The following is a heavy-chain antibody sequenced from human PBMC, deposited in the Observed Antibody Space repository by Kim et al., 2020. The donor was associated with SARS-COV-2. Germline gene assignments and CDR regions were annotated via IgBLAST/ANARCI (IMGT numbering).Heavy chain of an antibody. Sequence: SVKVSFKASGGTFSSYAISWVRQAPGQGLEWMGGIIPIFGTANYAQKFQGRVTITADESTSTAYMELSSLRSEDTAVYYCARLGSSFGENWFDPWGQGTLVTVSS. CDR1: GGTFSSYA. D-gene: IGHD3-10*01. CDR2: IIPIFGTA. J-gene: IGHJ5*02. CDR3: ARLGSSFGENWFDP. V-gene: IGHV1-69*13.